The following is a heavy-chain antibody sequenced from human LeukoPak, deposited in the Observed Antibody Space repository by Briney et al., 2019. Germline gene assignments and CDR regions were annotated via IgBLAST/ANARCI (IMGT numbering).Heavy chain of an antibody. D-gene: IGHD2-2*01. CDR1: GFTFRSYW. V-gene: IGHV3-7*01. Sequence: PGGSLRLSCAASGFTFRSYWMSWVRQAPGKGLEWVANINQGGSVKYYVDSVKGRFTISRDDAKNSLYVQMNSLRAEDTAVYYCAGNEGCRSTSCYVGYPDYWGQGTLVTVSS. CDR3: AGNEGCRSTSCYVGYPDY. CDR2: INQGGSVK. J-gene: IGHJ4*02.